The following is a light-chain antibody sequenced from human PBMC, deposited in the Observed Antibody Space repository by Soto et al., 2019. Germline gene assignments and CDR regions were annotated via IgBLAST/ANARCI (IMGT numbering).Light chain of an antibody. CDR2: RAS. Sequence: IVLAQSPATLSVSPGERATLSCRAGQTISSKVAGYQQRPGQAPRHLIYRASTRATGVPARFSGSGAGKDFTLTISGLQSEDFALYYCQPYQNLWTFGQGTKVDI. J-gene: IGKJ1*01. V-gene: IGKV3-15*01. CDR3: QPYQNLWT. CDR1: QTISSK.